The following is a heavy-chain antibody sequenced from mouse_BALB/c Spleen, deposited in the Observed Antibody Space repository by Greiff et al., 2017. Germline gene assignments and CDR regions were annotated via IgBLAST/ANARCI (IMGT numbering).Heavy chain of an antibody. D-gene: IGHD2-1*01. CDR2: INPSNGGT. J-gene: IGHJ4*01. Sequence: QVQLQQSGAELVKPGASVKLSCKASGYTFTSYYMYWVKQRPGQGLEWIGEINPSNGGTNFNEKFKSKATLTVDKSSSTACMQLSSLTSEDSAVYYCTRSGYYGNYDYAMDYWGQGTSVTVSS. V-gene: IGHV1S81*02. CDR3: TRSGYYGNYDYAMDY. CDR1: GYTFTSYY.